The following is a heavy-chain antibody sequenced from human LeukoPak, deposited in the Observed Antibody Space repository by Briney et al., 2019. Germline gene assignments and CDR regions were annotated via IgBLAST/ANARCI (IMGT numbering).Heavy chain of an antibody. CDR3: ARVPAGAADGKGYFDY. D-gene: IGHD6-13*01. Sequence: PSQTLSLTCTVSGGSISSGDYYWSWIRQPPGKGLEWIGYIYYSGSTYYNPSLKSRVTISVDTSKNRFSLKLSSVTAADTAVYYGARVPAGAADGKGYFDYWGQGTLVTVSS. V-gene: IGHV4-30-4*08. J-gene: IGHJ4*02. CDR2: IYYSGST. CDR1: GGSISSGDYY.